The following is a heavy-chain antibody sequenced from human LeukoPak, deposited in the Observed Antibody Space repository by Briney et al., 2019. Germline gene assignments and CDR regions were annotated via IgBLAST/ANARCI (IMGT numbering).Heavy chain of an antibody. Sequence: SETLSLTCTVSGVSMNYYFWNWIRQPAGKGLEWIGRIYTSGSTNYNPSLKSRVTISVDTSKNQFSLKLSSVTAADTAVYYCARGRITMIVVANDAFDIWGQGTMVTVSS. CDR1: GVSMNYYF. CDR2: IYTSGST. J-gene: IGHJ3*02. CDR3: ARGRITMIVVANDAFDI. D-gene: IGHD3-22*01. V-gene: IGHV4-4*07.